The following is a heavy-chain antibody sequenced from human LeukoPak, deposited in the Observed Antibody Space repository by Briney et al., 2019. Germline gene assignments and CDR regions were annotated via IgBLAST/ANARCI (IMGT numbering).Heavy chain of an antibody. CDR1: GGSISSSSYY. J-gene: IGHJ5*02. CDR3: ARHGYYLDP. D-gene: IGHD3-22*01. V-gene: IGHV4-39*01. Sequence: SETLSLTCTVSGGSISSSSYYWGWIRQPPGKGLEWIGSIYYSGSTYYNPSLKSRVTISVDTSKNQFSLKLSSVTAADTAVYYCARHGYYLDPWGQGTLVTVSS. CDR2: IYYSGST.